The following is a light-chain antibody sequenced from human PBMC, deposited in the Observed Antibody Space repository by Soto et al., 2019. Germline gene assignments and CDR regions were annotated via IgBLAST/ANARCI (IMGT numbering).Light chain of an antibody. CDR3: QQLNNNPRT. CDR1: QGISSY. J-gene: IGKJ1*01. Sequence: IQWILSPSFLSASVGARVAITSWASQGISSYLAWYQQKPGKDTKLLIYVASTLQTGVPSSFSGSGSGTEFTLTISSLQPEELATYYCQQLNNNPRTVGQGTKVEIK. CDR2: VAS. V-gene: IGKV1-9*01.